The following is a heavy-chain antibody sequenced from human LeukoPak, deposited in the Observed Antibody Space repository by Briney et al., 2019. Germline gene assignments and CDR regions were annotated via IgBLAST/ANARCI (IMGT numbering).Heavy chain of an antibody. CDR1: GFTFSSYV. CDR2: ISGSGGST. J-gene: IGHJ5*02. Sequence: GGSLRLSCAASGFTFSSYVMSWVRQAPGKGLEWVSAISGSGGSTYYADSVKGRFTISRDNSKNTLYLQMNSLRAEDTAVYYCAKDHRYCSGGTCYSEGNWFDPWGRGTLVTVSS. V-gene: IGHV3-23*01. CDR3: AKDHRYCSGGTCYSEGNWFDP. D-gene: IGHD2-15*01.